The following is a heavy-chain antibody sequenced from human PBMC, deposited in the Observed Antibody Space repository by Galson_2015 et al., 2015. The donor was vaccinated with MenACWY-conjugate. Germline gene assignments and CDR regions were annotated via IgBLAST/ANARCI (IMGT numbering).Heavy chain of an antibody. CDR3: VRGSIGWRGMDI. J-gene: IGHJ6*02. Sequence: SLRLSCAASGFAFSNYCMHWVRQVSGKGLECVSRICAGGISIMYGDSVRGRFTISRDDAENTLYLQMDGLRTDDTAVYFCVRGSIGWRGMDIWGQGTTVTVSS. CDR2: ICAGGISI. V-gene: IGHV3-74*03. CDR1: GFAFSNYC. D-gene: IGHD2-15*01.